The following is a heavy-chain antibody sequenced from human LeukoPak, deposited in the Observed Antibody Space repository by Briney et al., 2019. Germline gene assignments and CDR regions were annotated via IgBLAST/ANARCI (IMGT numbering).Heavy chain of an antibody. Sequence: GGSLRLSCAASGFTFSTYSMNWVRQAPGRGLEWVSSISSSSSYIYYADSVKGRFTISRDNAKNSLYLQMNSLRAEDTAVYYCARSDYGGNSDDAFDIWGQGTMVTVSS. J-gene: IGHJ3*02. D-gene: IGHD4-23*01. CDR3: ARSDYGGNSDDAFDI. CDR2: ISSSSSYI. CDR1: GFTFSTYS. V-gene: IGHV3-21*01.